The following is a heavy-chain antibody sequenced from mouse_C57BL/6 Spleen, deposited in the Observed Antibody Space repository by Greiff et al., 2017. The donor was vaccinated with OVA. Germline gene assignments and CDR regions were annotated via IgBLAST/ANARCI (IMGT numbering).Heavy chain of an antibody. CDR2: ISYDGSN. D-gene: IGHD3-2*02. J-gene: IGHJ2*01. V-gene: IGHV3-6*01. Sequence: EVKLQESGPGLVKPSQSLSLTCSVTGYSITSGYYWNWIRQFPGNKLEWMGYISYDGSNNYNPSLKNRISITRDTSKNQFFLKLNSVTTEDTATYYCAKTAQVPFDYWGQGTTLTVSS. CDR3: AKTAQVPFDY. CDR1: GYSITSGYY.